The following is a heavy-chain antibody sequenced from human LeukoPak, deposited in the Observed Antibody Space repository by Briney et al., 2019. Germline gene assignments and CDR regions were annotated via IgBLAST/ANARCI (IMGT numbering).Heavy chain of an antibody. CDR2: IIPILGIA. J-gene: IGHJ5*02. CDR3: ARELLCGGDRYLWEFGWFDP. CDR1: GGTFSSYT. D-gene: IGHD2-21*01. V-gene: IGHV1-69*04. Sequence: AASVKVSCKASGGTFSSYTMSWVRQAPGQGLEWMGRIIPILGIANYAQKFQGRVTITADKSTSTAYMELSSLRSEDTAVYYCARELLCGGDRYLWEFGWFDPWGQGTLVTVSS.